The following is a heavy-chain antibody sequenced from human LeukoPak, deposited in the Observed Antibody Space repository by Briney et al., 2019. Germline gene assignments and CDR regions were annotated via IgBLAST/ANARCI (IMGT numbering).Heavy chain of an antibody. D-gene: IGHD2/OR15-2a*01. CDR3: ATVSF. Sequence: ASVKVSCKVSGYTLTELSMHWVRQAPGKGLEWMGGVDPDDGETIYAQKFQGRGTMTEDTSTDKAYMELSSLRSEDTAVYYCATVSFWGQGTLVTVSS. V-gene: IGHV1-24*01. CDR2: VDPDDGET. J-gene: IGHJ4*02. CDR1: GYTLTELS.